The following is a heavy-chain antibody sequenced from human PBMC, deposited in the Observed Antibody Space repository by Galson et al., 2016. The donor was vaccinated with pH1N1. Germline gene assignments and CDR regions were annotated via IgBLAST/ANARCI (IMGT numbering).Heavy chain of an antibody. J-gene: IGHJ4*02. CDR2: IKQDGSVK. CDR1: GFTFSDYW. V-gene: IGHV3-7*01. D-gene: IGHD6-13*01. CDR3: ARAVAAGGSH. Sequence: SLRLSCAASGFTFSDYWMSWVRQAPGKGLEWVANIKQDGSVKYYVDSVKGRFTISRDNAKNSLYLQMNSLSAEDTAVYYCARAVAAGGSHWGQGTLVTVSS.